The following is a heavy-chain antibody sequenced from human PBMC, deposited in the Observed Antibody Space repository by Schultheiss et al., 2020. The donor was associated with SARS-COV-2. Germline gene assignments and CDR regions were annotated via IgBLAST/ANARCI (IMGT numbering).Heavy chain of an antibody. V-gene: IGHV4-61*01. CDR3: ARETTTIFGVVYGMDV. CDR1: GGSVSSGSYY. D-gene: IGHD3-3*01. CDR2: IYYSGST. Sequence: SETLSLTCTVSGGSVSSGSYYWSWIRQPPGKGLEWIGYIYYSGSTNYNPSLKSRVTISVDTSKNQFSLKLSSVTAADTAVYYCARETTTIFGVVYGMDVWGQGTTVTVSS. J-gene: IGHJ6*02.